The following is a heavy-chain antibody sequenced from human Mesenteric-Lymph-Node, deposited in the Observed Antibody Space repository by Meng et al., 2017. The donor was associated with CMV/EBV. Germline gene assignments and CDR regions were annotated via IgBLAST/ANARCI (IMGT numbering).Heavy chain of an antibody. CDR1: GHTFTSYY. CDR2: INPSGGST. J-gene: IGHJ6*02. CDR3: ARDRSDPDYYYYGMDV. D-gene: IGHD3-3*01. V-gene: IGHV1-46*01. Sequence: ASVKVSCKASGHTFTSYYMHWVRQAPGQGLEWMGIINPSGGSTSYAQKFQGRVTMTRDTSTSTVYMELSSLRSEDTAVYYCARDRSDPDYYYYGMDVWGQGTTVTVSS.